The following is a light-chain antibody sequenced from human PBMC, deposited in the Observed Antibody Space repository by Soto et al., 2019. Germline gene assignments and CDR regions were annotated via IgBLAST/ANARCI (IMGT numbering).Light chain of an antibody. CDR1: QSVSSSY. CDR3: QHYGSSPPSWT. J-gene: IGKJ1*01. V-gene: IGKV3-20*01. CDR2: HAS. Sequence: ETVLTQSPGTLSLSPGERATLSCRASQSVSSSYLAWYQQKPGQPPRLLIYHASSRATGIPDRFSGSGSGTDFTLTITGLEPEDFAVYYCQHYGSSPPSWTFGQGTKGEIK.